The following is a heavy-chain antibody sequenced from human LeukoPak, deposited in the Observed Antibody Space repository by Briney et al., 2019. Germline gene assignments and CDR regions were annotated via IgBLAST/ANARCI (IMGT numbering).Heavy chain of an antibody. CDR3: ARDSLVAAAFDY. D-gene: IGHD6-13*01. Sequence: PGGSLRLSCAASGFTFSSYWMHWVHQAPGKGLVWVSRINSDGSSTSYADPVKGRFTISRDNAKNTLYLQMNSLRAEDTAVYYCARDSLVAAAFDYWGQGTLVTVSS. CDR2: INSDGSST. V-gene: IGHV3-74*01. J-gene: IGHJ4*02. CDR1: GFTFSSYW.